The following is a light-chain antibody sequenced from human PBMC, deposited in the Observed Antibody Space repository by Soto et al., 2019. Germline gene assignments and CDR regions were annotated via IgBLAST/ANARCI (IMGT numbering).Light chain of an antibody. CDR3: QQRSNWIT. CDR2: EAS. CDR1: QSVGSY. J-gene: IGKJ5*01. Sequence: EILLTHSTANPSLSPRERATLSFRASQSVGSYLAWYQQKPGQAPRLLIYEASNRATGIPARFSGSGSGTDFTLTISSLEPEDFAVYYCQQRSNWITFGQGTRLEI. V-gene: IGKV3-11*01.